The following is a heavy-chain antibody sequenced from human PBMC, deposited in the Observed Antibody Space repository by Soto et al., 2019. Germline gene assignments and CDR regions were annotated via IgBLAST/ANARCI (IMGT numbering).Heavy chain of an antibody. V-gene: IGHV1-2*02. CDR3: ARGGGVGVAGSAAFDM. CDR1: GYPVTAYY. J-gene: IGHJ3*02. D-gene: IGHD3-3*01. CDR2: INPATGAA. Sequence: QLHLVQSGAVVKKPGASVTVSCSASGYPVTAYYMHWVRQAPGRGLEWMGGINPATGAAKYTQIFQGRVTMTRDTSTSKVFRELGGQTSEDTAVFYCARGGGVGVAGSAAFDMWGQGTLVTVSS.